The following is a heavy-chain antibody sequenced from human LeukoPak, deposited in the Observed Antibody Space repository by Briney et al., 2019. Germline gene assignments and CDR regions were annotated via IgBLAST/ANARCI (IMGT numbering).Heavy chain of an antibody. CDR2: ISYDGSNK. Sequence: GGSLRLSCAASGFIFNNYAMHWVRQAPGKGLEWVAVISYDGSNKYYADSVKGRFTISRDNSKNTLYLQMNSLRAEDTAVYYCAKDFLEAAAAGPFDYWGQGTLVTVSS. V-gene: IGHV3-30*04. D-gene: IGHD6-13*01. CDR1: GFIFNNYA. J-gene: IGHJ4*02. CDR3: AKDFLEAAAAGPFDY.